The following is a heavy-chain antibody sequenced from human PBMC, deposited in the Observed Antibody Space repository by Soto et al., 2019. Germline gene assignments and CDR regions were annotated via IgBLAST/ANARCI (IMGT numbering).Heavy chain of an antibody. CDR1: GASISGFY. CDR3: VRDGTTTFTDWFDP. V-gene: IGHV4-4*07. D-gene: IGHD1-1*01. J-gene: IGHJ5*02. CDR2: IYATGTT. Sequence: SETLSLTCTVSGASISGFYWSWIRKSAGKGLEWIGRIYATGTTDYNPSLKSRVMMSVDTSKKQFSLMLRSVTAADTAVYYCVRDGTTTFTDWFDPSRPGISVTVSS.